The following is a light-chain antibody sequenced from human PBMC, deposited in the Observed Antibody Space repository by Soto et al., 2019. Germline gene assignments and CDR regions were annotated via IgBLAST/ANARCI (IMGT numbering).Light chain of an antibody. CDR3: NSFTTSSTYV. CDR2: EVN. J-gene: IGLJ1*01. Sequence: QSVLTQHASVSGSPGQSITISCTGASSDIGSYNRVSWYQQPPGTAPKLIIYEVNNRPSGVPDRFSGSKSGNTASLTISGLQAEDEADYYCNSFTTSSTYVFGTGTKVTV. CDR1: SSDIGSYNR. V-gene: IGLV2-18*02.